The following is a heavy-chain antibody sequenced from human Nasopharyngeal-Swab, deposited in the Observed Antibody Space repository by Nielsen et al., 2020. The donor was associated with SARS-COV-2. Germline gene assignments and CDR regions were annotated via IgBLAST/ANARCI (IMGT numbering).Heavy chain of an antibody. Sequence: GGSLRLSCAASGFTFSSYSVNWVRQAPGKGLEWVSSISSSSSYIYYADSVKGRFTISRDNAKNSLYLQMNSLRAEDTAVYYCARDYTYYDFWSGYYSYYYYGMDVWGQGTTVTVSS. CDR1: GFTFSSYS. D-gene: IGHD3-3*01. CDR3: ARDYTYYDFWSGYYSYYYYGMDV. CDR2: ISSSSSYI. J-gene: IGHJ6*02. V-gene: IGHV3-21*01.